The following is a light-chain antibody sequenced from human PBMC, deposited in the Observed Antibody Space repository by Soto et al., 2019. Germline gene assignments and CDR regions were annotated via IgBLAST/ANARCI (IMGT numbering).Light chain of an antibody. CDR1: SSDVGAYNY. V-gene: IGLV2-11*01. Sequence: QSALTQPRSVSGSPGQSVTISCTGTSSDVGAYNYVSWYQQHPDKAPKFMIYDVNKRPSGVPDRFSGSKSGNTASLTISRLQAEDEADYYCCSYAGTPYVFGTGTKVTVL. CDR3: CSYAGTPYV. CDR2: DVN. J-gene: IGLJ1*01.